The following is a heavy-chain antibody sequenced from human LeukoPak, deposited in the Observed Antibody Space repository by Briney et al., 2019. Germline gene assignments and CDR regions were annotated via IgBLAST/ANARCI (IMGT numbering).Heavy chain of an antibody. CDR3: ARDPQGYCSSTSCRDFGLSGMDV. CDR2: IIPIFGTA. Sequence: SVKVSCTASGGTFSSYAISWVRQAPGQGLEWMGGIIPIFGTANYAQKFQGRVTITADESTSTAYMELSSLRSEDTAVYYCARDPQGYCSSTSCRDFGLSGMDVWGQGTTVTVSS. CDR1: GGTFSSYA. J-gene: IGHJ6*02. V-gene: IGHV1-69*13. D-gene: IGHD2-2*01.